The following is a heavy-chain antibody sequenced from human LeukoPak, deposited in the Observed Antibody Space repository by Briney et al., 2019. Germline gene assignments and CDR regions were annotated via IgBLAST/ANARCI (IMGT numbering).Heavy chain of an antibody. Sequence: GGSLRLSCSASGFTFSSYTMHWVRQAPGKGLEYVSAISSNGGSTYYADSVKGRFTISRDNSKNTLYLQMRSLRAEDTAVYYCARAYYYDSSGQGYYFDYWGQGTLVTVSS. CDR1: GFTFSSYT. CDR3: ARAYYYDSSGQGYYFDY. D-gene: IGHD3-22*01. J-gene: IGHJ4*02. CDR2: ISSNGGST. V-gene: IGHV3-64*04.